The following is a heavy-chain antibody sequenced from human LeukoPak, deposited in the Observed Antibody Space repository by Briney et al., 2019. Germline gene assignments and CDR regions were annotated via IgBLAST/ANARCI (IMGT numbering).Heavy chain of an antibody. CDR2: ISYDGSNK. J-gene: IGHJ3*02. V-gene: IGHV3-30-3*01. CDR1: GFTFSSYA. Sequence: PGRSLRLSCAASGFTFSSYAMHWVRQAPGKGLEWVAVISYDGSNKYYADSVKGRFTISRDNSKNTLYLQMNSLRAEDTAVYYCARDRNPTGAFDIWGQGTMVTVSS. D-gene: IGHD1-14*01. CDR3: ARDRNPTGAFDI.